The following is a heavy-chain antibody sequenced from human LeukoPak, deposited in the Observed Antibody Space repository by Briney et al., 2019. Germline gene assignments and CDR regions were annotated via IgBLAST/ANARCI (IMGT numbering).Heavy chain of an antibody. Sequence: SETLSLTCTVSGGSINSNYWSWIRQPPGKRPEWIGYIYDSGSTYYNPSLKSRVTISVDTSKNQFALRLSSVTAADTAVYYCARGDGQLWFQFWGQGTLVSVSS. CDR2: IYDSGST. CDR3: ARGDGQLWFQF. V-gene: IGHV4-59*01. J-gene: IGHJ4*02. CDR1: GGSINSNY. D-gene: IGHD5-18*01.